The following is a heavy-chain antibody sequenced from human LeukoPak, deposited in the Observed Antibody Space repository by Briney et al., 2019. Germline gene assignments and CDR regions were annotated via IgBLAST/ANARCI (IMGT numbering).Heavy chain of an antibody. CDR2: VRYNGNDK. J-gene: IGHJ4*02. CDR3: AKDTKVRGVMGFDY. CDR1: GFTYTAYG. Sequence: PGGSLRLSCAASGFTYTAYGMQWVRQAPGKGLEWVAFVRYNGNDKYYADSVKGRFTISRDNSKNTLYLQMNSLGAEDTAVYYCAKDTKVRGVMGFDYWGQGTLVTVSS. D-gene: IGHD3-10*01. V-gene: IGHV3-30*02.